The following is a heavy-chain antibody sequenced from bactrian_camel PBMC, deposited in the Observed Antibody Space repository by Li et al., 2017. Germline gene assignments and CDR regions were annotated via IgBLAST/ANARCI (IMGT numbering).Heavy chain of an antibody. V-gene: IGHV3S55*01. CDR1: ELTSSDYC. Sequence: HVQLVESGGGSVQAGGSLRLSCVVSELTSSDYCMGWFRQAPGKEREGVAVIGSDGSTVYKGSVKGRFTISKDNAKNTLYLKMHSLKPEDTAVYYCVSLVGRPLVHQGTQVTVS. D-gene: IGHD2*01. J-gene: IGHJ4*01. CDR2: IGSDGST.